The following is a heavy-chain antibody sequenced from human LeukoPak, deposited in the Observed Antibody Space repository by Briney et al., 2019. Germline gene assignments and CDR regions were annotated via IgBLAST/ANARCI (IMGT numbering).Heavy chain of an antibody. CDR1: GGSFSGYY. V-gene: IGHV4-34*01. CDR3: ARAEGYCSSTSCSEYFQH. D-gene: IGHD2-2*01. J-gene: IGHJ1*01. CDR2: INHSGST. Sequence: SETLSLTCAVYGGSFSGYYWSWFRQPPGKGLEWIGEINHSGSTNYNPSLKSRVTISVDTSKNQFSLKLSSVTAADTAVYYCARAEGYCSSTSCSEYFQHWGQGTLVTVSS.